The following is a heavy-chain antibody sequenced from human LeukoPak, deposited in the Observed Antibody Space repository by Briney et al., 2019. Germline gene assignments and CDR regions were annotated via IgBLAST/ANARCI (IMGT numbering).Heavy chain of an antibody. J-gene: IGHJ6*03. V-gene: IGHV3-7*01. CDR1: GFTFSSYW. D-gene: IGHD3-10*02. CDR2: IKQDGSEK. Sequence: GGSLRLSCAASGFTFSSYWMSWVRQAPGKGLEWVANIKQDGSEKYYVDSVKGRFTISRDNAKNSLYLQMNSLRAKDTAVYYCARVSGLTMFYYYYMDVWGKGTTVTVSS. CDR3: ARVSGLTMFYYYYMDV.